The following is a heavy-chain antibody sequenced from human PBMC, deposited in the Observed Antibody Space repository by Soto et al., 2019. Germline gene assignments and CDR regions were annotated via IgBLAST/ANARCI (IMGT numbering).Heavy chain of an antibody. Sequence: EMQLVESGGGLVQPGGSLRLSCEGSGFTFSGHYMDWVRQAPGKGLEWLGRIRNKPNGHTTAYAASVKGRFTISRDDSKNLVYLQMNSLKSEDTALYYSSTTVITAPLFEYWGQGTLVAVSS. CDR1: GFTFSGHY. J-gene: IGHJ4*02. CDR2: IRNKPNGHTT. CDR3: STTVITAPLFEY. V-gene: IGHV3-72*01. D-gene: IGHD2-21*02.